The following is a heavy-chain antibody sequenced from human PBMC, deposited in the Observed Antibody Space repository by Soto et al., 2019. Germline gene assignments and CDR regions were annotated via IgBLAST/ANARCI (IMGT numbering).Heavy chain of an antibody. Sequence: QVQLQQWGAGLLKPSETLSLTCAVYGGSFSGYYWSWIRQPPGKGLEWIGEINHSGSTNYNPSLKSRVTISVDTSKNQCSLKLSSVTAADTAVYYCARRRDYRYYFDYWCQGTLVTVSS. D-gene: IGHD4-17*01. CDR2: INHSGST. CDR3: ARRRDYRYYFDY. J-gene: IGHJ4*02. V-gene: IGHV4-34*01. CDR1: GGSFSGYY.